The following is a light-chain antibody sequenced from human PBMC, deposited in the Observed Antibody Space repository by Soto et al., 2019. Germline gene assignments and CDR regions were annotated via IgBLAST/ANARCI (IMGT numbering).Light chain of an antibody. CDR3: SSYTSSSTGV. Sequence: QSVLTQPASVSGSPGQSITISCTGTSSDVGGYNYVSWYQQHPGKAPKLMIYKVSNRPSGVSNRFSGSKSGNTAYLTISGLQAEDEADYYCSSYTSSSTGVFGGGTKLTVL. J-gene: IGLJ2*01. CDR2: KVS. V-gene: IGLV2-14*01. CDR1: SSDVGGYNY.